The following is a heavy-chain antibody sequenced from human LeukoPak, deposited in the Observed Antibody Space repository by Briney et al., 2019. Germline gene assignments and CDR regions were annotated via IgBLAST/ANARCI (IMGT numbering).Heavy chain of an antibody. D-gene: IGHD3-9*01. CDR3: AKEILRYFDWLSEFDY. Sequence: GGSLRLSCAASGFTFSSYAMSWVRQAPGKGPEWVSAISGSGGSTYYADSVKGRFTISRGNSKNTLYLQMNSLRAEDTAVYYCAKEILRYFDWLSEFDYWGQGTLVTVSS. CDR1: GFTFSSYA. V-gene: IGHV3-23*01. CDR2: ISGSGGST. J-gene: IGHJ4*02.